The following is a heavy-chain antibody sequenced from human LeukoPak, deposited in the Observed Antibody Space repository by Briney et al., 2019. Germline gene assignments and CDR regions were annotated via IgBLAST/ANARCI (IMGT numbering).Heavy chain of an antibody. J-gene: IGHJ6*03. CDR2: INWKGDST. CDR1: GFTFDDYV. Sequence: GSLRLSCAASGFTFDDYVMSWVRQAPGKGLEWVAGINWKGDSTGYVDSVKGRFTISRDNAKNSLYLQMNSLRAEDTALYYCARGRGSFYYYYMDVWGKGTTVTVSS. CDR3: ARGRGSFYYYYMDV. V-gene: IGHV3-20*04.